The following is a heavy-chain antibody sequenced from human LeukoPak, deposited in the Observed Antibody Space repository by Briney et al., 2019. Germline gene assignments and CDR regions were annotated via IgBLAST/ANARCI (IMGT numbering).Heavy chain of an antibody. CDR2: IGTAGDT. CDR3: ARVRDYGYYFDY. Sequence: GGSLRLSCAASGFTFSSYDMHWVRQATGKGLEWVSAIGTAGDTYYPGSVKGRFTISRENAKNSLYLQMNSLRAGDTAVYYCARVRDYGYYFDYWGQGTLVTVSS. CDR1: GFTFSSYD. J-gene: IGHJ4*02. V-gene: IGHV3-13*01. D-gene: IGHD4-17*01.